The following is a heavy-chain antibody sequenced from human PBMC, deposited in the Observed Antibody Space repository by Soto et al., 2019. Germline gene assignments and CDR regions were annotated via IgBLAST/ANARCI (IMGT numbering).Heavy chain of an antibody. J-gene: IGHJ6*02. V-gene: IGHV4-59*01. CDR1: GGSISSYY. Sequence: PSGTLSLTCTVSGGSISSYYWSWIRQPPGKGLEWIGYIYYSGSTNYNPSLKSRVTISVDTSKNQFSLKLSSVTAADTAVYYCARGLPPYYYYGMDVWGQGTTVTVSS. CDR3: ARGLPPYYYYGMDV. CDR2: IYYSGST.